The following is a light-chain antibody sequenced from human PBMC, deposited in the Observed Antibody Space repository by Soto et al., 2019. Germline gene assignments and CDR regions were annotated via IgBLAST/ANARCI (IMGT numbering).Light chain of an antibody. V-gene: IGKV1-5*01. CDR2: DAS. CDR1: QSISRG. Sequence: DIQMTQSPSTLSSSVGGRVTITCRASQSISRGLAWYQQKPGKAPNLLIYDASTLESGVPSRFSGSGSGTEFTLTISCLHPDDFATYYCQHYSSVWAFGQGTKVDIK. CDR3: QHYSSVWA. J-gene: IGKJ1*01.